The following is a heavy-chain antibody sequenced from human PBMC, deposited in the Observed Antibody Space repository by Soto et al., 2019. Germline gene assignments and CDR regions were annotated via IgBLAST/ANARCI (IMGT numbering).Heavy chain of an antibody. J-gene: IGHJ6*03. V-gene: IGHV3-66*01. CDR2: IYSGGST. CDR3: ARVGADYGDYYYYYYMDV. D-gene: IGHD4-17*01. CDR1: GFTVSSNY. Sequence: GGSLRLSCAASGFTVSSNYMSWVRQAPGKGLEWVSVIYSGGSTYYADSVKGRFTISRDNSKNTLYLQMNSLRAEDTAVYYCARVGADYGDYYYYYYMDVWGKGTTVTVSS.